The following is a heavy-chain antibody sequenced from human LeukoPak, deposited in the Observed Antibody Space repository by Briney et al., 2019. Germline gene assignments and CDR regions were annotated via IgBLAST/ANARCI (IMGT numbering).Heavy chain of an antibody. CDR1: GFTFSTYE. J-gene: IGHJ3*02. CDR3: ARGGNYGYLWNAFDI. Sequence: PGGSLRLSCAASGFTFSTYEMNWVRQAPGKGLEWLSYISSSGNTIYYADSVKGRFTISRDNAKNSLYLQMNSLRAEDTTVYYCARGGNYGYLWNAFDIWGQGTMVTVSS. D-gene: IGHD5-18*01. V-gene: IGHV3-48*03. CDR2: ISSSGNTI.